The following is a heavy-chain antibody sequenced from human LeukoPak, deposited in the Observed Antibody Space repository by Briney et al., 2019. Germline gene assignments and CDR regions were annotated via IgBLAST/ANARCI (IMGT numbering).Heavy chain of an antibody. D-gene: IGHD6-6*01. CDR1: GDSVSSNSAA. Sequence: SQTLSLTCAISGDSVSSNSAAWNWIRQSPSRGLEWLGRTYYRSKWYNDYAVSVKSRITINPDTSKNQFSLQLNSVPPEDTAVYYCARAGRRRDSSSSFDYWGQGTLVTVSS. J-gene: IGHJ4*02. V-gene: IGHV6-1*01. CDR3: ARAGRRRDSSSSFDY. CDR2: TYYRSKWYN.